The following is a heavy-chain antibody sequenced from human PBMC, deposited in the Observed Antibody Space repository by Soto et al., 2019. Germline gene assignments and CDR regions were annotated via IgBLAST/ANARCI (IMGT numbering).Heavy chain of an antibody. V-gene: IGHV3-30*04. Sequence: QVHLAESGGGVVQPGRSLRLSCAASGFTFSNYPMNWVRQAPGKGLEWVAVISYDGNTKHYADSVKGRCTISRDNPRNTLYLQMNSLRVEDTSVYSCAREVRLGVAAAGYFDSWGQGAQVTVSS. CDR1: GFTFSNYP. D-gene: IGHD6-13*01. CDR3: AREVRLGVAAAGYFDS. CDR2: ISYDGNTK. J-gene: IGHJ4*02.